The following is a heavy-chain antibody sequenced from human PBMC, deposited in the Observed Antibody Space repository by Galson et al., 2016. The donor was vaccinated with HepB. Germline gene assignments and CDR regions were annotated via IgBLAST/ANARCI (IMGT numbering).Heavy chain of an antibody. CDR2: IRRSSSYI. Sequence: SLRLSCAASGFTFSSYSMHWVRQAPGKGLEWVSFIRRSSSYIYYADSVKGRFTISRDNAKNSLYLQMNSLRAEDTAVYYCARGGYSGYDWVRNWFDPWGQGTLVTVSS. V-gene: IGHV3-21*01. D-gene: IGHD5-12*01. CDR1: GFTFSSYS. CDR3: ARGGYSGYDWVRNWFDP. J-gene: IGHJ5*02.